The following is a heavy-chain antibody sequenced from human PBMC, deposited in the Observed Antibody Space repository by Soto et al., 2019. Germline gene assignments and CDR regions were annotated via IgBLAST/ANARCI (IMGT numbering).Heavy chain of an antibody. CDR1: GGSFSGYY. V-gene: IGHV4-34*01. J-gene: IGHJ5*02. D-gene: IGHD2-2*01. Sequence: SETLSLTCAVYGGSFSGYYWSWIRQPPGKGLEWIGDINHSGSTNYNPSLKSRVTISVDTSKKQFSLKLSSVTAADTAVYYCAQVPQSRDFDWFDPWGEGTLVPVYS. CDR3: AQVPQSRDFDWFDP. CDR2: INHSGST.